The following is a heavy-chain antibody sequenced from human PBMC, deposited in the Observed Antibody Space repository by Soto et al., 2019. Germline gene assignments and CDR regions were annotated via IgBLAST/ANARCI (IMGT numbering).Heavy chain of an antibody. Sequence: ETLSLTCTVSGGSISSYYWSWIRQPPGKGLEWIGYIYYSGSTNYNPSLKSRVTISVDTSKNQFSLKLSSVTAADTAVYYCAREATFDSSGSHAFDIWGQGTMVTVSS. D-gene: IGHD3-22*01. V-gene: IGHV4-59*01. CDR1: GGSISSYY. CDR3: AREATFDSSGSHAFDI. CDR2: IYYSGST. J-gene: IGHJ3*02.